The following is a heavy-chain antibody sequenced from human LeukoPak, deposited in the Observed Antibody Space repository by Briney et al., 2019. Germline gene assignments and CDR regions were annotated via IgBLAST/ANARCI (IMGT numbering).Heavy chain of an antibody. D-gene: IGHD6-13*01. J-gene: IGHJ4*02. CDR1: GFTFSSYG. V-gene: IGHV3-30*03. CDR2: ISYDGSNK. CDR3: ARGGRATAGTSPYFDY. Sequence: GRSLRLSCAASGFTFSSYGMHWVRQAPGKGLEWVAVISYDGSNKYYADSVKGRFTISRDNSKNTLYLQMNSLRAEDTAVYYCARGGRATAGTSPYFDYWGQGTRVTVSS.